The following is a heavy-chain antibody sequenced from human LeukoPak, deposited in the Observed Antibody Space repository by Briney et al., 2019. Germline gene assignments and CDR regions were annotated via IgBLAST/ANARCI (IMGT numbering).Heavy chain of an antibody. Sequence: SETLSLTCAVSGGSISSGGYSWSWIRQPPGKGLEWIGYIYHSGSAYYNPSLKSRVTISVDTSKNQFSLKLSSVTAADTAVYYCATVGPMYYFDYWGQGTLVTVSS. CDR1: GGSISSGGYS. CDR2: IYHSGSA. V-gene: IGHV4-30-2*05. J-gene: IGHJ4*02. D-gene: IGHD2-15*01. CDR3: ATVGPMYYFDY.